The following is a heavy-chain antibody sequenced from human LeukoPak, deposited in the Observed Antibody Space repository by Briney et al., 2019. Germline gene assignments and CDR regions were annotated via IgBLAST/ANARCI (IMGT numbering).Heavy chain of an antibody. D-gene: IGHD6-19*01. CDR1: GYTFTSYY. CDR2: IDPSGGST. CDR3: ARGRPGSGWSFDY. J-gene: IGHJ4*02. Sequence: PSVTVSCKASGYTFTSYYIHWVRQAPGQGLEWMGLIDPSGGSTRYAQKFQGRVTMTRDTSTSTVFLEVSGLKSEDTAVYYCARGRPGSGWSFDYWGQGTPVTVS. V-gene: IGHV1-46*01.